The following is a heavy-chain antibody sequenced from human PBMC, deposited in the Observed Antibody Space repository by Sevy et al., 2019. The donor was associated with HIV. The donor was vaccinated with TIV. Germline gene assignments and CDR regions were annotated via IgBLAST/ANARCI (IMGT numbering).Heavy chain of an antibody. Sequence: SETLSLTCTVSGGSISSISYYWGWIRQPPGKGLEWIGSIYYSGSTYYNPSLKSRVTISVDTSKNQFSLKLSSVTAADTAVYYCASRAAAGTERNYYYGMDVWGQGTTVTVSS. V-gene: IGHV4-39*01. CDR1: GGSISSISYY. CDR2: IYYSGST. D-gene: IGHD6-13*01. J-gene: IGHJ6*02. CDR3: ASRAAAGTERNYYYGMDV.